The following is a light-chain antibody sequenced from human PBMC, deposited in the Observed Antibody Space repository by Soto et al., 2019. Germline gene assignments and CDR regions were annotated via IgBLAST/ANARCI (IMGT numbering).Light chain of an antibody. CDR2: DNG. V-gene: IGLV1-51*01. J-gene: IGLJ2*01. CDR1: SSNIGSNY. CDR3: GTWDNSLSAV. Sequence: QSVLTQPPSVSAAPGQKVTISCSGSSSNIGSNYVSWYQQLPGTAPKLLIYDNGKRPSGIPDRFSGSQSGTSATLGITGLQTGDEADYYCGTWDNSLSAVFGGGTKLIVL.